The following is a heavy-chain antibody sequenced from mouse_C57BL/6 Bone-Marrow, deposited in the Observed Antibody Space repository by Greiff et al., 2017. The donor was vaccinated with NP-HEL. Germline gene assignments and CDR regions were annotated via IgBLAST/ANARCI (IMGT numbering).Heavy chain of an antibody. Sequence: EVKLMESGPELVKPGASVKISCKASGYSFTGYYMNWVKQSPEKSLEWIGAINPSTGGTTYNQKFKAKATLTVDKSSSTAYMQLKSLTSEDSAVYYCARDYGSSYGWFAYWGQGTLVTVSA. D-gene: IGHD1-1*01. V-gene: IGHV1-42*01. CDR2: INPSTGGT. J-gene: IGHJ3*01. CDR1: GYSFTGYY. CDR3: ARDYGSSYGWFAY.